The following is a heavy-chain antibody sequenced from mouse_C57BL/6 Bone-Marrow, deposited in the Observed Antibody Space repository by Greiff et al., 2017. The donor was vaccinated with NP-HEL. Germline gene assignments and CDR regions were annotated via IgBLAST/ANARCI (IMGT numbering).Heavy chain of an antibody. CDR2: IYPGSGNT. Sequence: QVQLQQSGAELVRPGASVKLSCKASGYTFTDYYINWVKQRPGQGLEWIARIYPGSGNTYYNEKFKGKATLTAEKSSSTAYMQLSNLTSEDSAVYFCAIIQLRLRDYYAMDYWGQGTSVTVSS. J-gene: IGHJ4*01. CDR3: AIIQLRLRDYYAMDY. V-gene: IGHV1-76*01. D-gene: IGHD3-2*02. CDR1: GYTFTDYY.